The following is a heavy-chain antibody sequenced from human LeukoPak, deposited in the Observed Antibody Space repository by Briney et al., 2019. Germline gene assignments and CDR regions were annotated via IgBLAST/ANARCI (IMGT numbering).Heavy chain of an antibody. V-gene: IGHV4-34*01. J-gene: IGHJ4*02. CDR3: ARGLHCSGGSCYSADY. D-gene: IGHD2-15*01. Sequence: SETLSLTRAVYGGSFSGYYWSWIRQPPGKGLEWIGEINHSGSTNYNPPLKSRVTISVDTSKNQFSLKLSSVTAADTAVYYCARGLHCSGGSCYSADYWGQGTLVTVSS. CDR1: GGSFSGYY. CDR2: INHSGST.